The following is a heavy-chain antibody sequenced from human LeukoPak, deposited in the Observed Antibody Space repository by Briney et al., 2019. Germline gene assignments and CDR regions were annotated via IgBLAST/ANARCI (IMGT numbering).Heavy chain of an antibody. Sequence: PSETLSLTCTVSGGSMSSSSYYWGWIRQPPGKGLEWIGSIYYSGSTYYNPSLKSRVTISVDTSKNQFSLKLSSVTAADTAVYYCARRLRGVGDWFDPWGQGTLVTVSS. J-gene: IGHJ5*02. CDR2: IYYSGST. CDR3: ARRLRGVGDWFDP. D-gene: IGHD1-26*01. V-gene: IGHV4-39*01. CDR1: GGSMSSSSYY.